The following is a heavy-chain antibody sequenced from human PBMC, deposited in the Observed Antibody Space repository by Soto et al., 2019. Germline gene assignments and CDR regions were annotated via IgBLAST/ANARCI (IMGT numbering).Heavy chain of an antibody. CDR2: IDPSDSYT. Sequence: PGDSLRISCKGSGYSFTSYLISWVRQMPGKGLEWMGRIDPSDSYTNYSPSFQGHVTISADKSISTAYLQWSSLKASDTAMYYCARHYYDSSGERFHRDYWGQGTLVTVSS. V-gene: IGHV5-10-1*01. D-gene: IGHD3-22*01. CDR1: GYSFTSYL. CDR3: ARHYYDSSGERFHRDY. J-gene: IGHJ4*02.